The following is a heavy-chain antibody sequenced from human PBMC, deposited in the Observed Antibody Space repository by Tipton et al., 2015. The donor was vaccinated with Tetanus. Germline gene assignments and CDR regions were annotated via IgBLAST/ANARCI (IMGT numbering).Heavy chain of an antibody. Sequence: TLSLTCAVYGGSFSGYYWSWIRQPPGKGLEWIGEINHSGSTNYNPSLKSRVTISVDTSKNQFSLKLSSVTAADTAVYYCARAPMVTLEFDYWGQGTLVTVSS. V-gene: IGHV4-34*01. CDR3: ARAPMVTLEFDY. CDR2: INHSGST. J-gene: IGHJ4*02. D-gene: IGHD5-18*01. CDR1: GGSFSGYY.